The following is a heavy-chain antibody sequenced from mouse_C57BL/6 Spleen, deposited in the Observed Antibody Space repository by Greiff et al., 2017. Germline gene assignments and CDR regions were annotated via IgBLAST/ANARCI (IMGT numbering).Heavy chain of an antibody. J-gene: IGHJ4*01. V-gene: IGHV10-3*01. CDR3: VRGGNYGGYAMDY. D-gene: IGHD2-1*01. CDR2: IRSKSSNYAT. Sequence: EVQLVESGGGLVQPKGSLKLSCAASGFTFNTYAMHWVRQAPGKGLEWVARIRSKSSNYATYYADSVKDTFTISRDASQSMLYLQMNKLKTEDTARDYWVRGGNYGGYAMDYWGQGTSVTVAA. CDR1: GFTFNTYA.